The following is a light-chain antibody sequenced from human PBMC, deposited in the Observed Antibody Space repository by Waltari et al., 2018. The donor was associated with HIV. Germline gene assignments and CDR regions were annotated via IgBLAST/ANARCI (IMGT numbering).Light chain of an antibody. CDR1: SFDIYGYNF. Sequence: QSALTQPASVSGSPGPSITISCTVASFDIYGYNFVSWFQHHPGKAPKVIIYEVSNRPSGVSNRFSGSKSGNTASLTISGLQPEDEAEYFCVSYKSSSSPVFGGGTKLTV. CDR2: EVS. J-gene: IGLJ3*02. CDR3: VSYKSSSSPV. V-gene: IGLV2-14*01.